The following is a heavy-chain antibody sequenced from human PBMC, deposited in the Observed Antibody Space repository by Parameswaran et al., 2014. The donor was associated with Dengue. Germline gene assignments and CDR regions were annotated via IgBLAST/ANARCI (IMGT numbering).Heavy chain of an antibody. CDR3: ARVRVFAGSTMVRALYGMDV. D-gene: IGHD3-10*01. Sequence: GSLRLSCTVSGGSISSYYWSWIRQPPGKGLEWIGYIYYSGSTNYNPSLKSRVTISVDTSKSQFSLKLSSVTAADTAVYYCARVRVFAGSTMVRALYGMDVWGQGTTVTVSS. CDR2: IYYSGST. V-gene: IGHV4-59*01. CDR1: GGSISSYY. J-gene: IGHJ6*02.